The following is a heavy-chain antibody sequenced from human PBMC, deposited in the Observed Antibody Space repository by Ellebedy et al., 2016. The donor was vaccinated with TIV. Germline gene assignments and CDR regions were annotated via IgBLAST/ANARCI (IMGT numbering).Heavy chain of an antibody. CDR2: ISTYNGNT. V-gene: IGHV1-18*01. Sequence: ASVKVSXXASGYTFNTYGITWVRQAPGQGLEWMGWISTYNGNTNYAQKLQGRVTMTTDTSTSTAHMELRSLRSDDTAVYYCARVPTYYYNSRGYYAHYFDYWGQGTLVTVSS. J-gene: IGHJ4*02. D-gene: IGHD3-22*01. CDR1: GYTFNTYG. CDR3: ARVPTYYYNSRGYYAHYFDY.